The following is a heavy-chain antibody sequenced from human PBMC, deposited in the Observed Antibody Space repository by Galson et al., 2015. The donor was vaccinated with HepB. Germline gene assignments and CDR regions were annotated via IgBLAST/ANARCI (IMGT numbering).Heavy chain of an antibody. CDR3: ARYPDFYDTTGYYWGGFDY. V-gene: IGHV5-51*01. J-gene: IGHJ4*02. D-gene: IGHD3-22*01. CDR1: GYYFANYW. CDR2: IFPGDSDT. Sequence: QSGAEVKKPGESRKISCKASGYYFANYWIAWVRQMPGKGLECMGIIFPGDSDTKYSPSFQGQVTISADRSNTTAYLQWSSLKASDTAMYYCARYPDFYDTTGYYWGGFDYWGLGTLVTVSS.